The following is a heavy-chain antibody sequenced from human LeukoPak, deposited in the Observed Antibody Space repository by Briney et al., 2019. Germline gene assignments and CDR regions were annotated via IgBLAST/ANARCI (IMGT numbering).Heavy chain of an antibody. CDR1: GFTFSSYS. CDR2: ISSSSSYI. CDR3: ARAILSSMIVVEY. J-gene: IGHJ4*02. Sequence: GGSLRLSCVASGFTFSSYSMNWVRQAPGKGLEWVSSISSSSSYIYYTDSLKGRFTISRDNAKNSLYLQMNSLRAEDTAVYYCARAILSSMIVVEYWGQGTLVTVSS. D-gene: IGHD3-22*01. V-gene: IGHV3-21*01.